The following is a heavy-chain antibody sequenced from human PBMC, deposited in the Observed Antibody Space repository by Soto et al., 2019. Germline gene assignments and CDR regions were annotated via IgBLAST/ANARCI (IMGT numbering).Heavy chain of an antibody. Sequence: GRPLRPSFAAPDFALSRYDMHWVRQATGKGLEWVSAIGTAGDTYYPGSVKGRFTISRENAKNSLYLQMYSLRAGDTAWYFCARARADCSGALDYWGQGTLVTVSS. D-gene: IGHD2-21*01. J-gene: IGHJ4*02. CDR1: DFALSRYD. V-gene: IGHV3-13*01. CDR2: IGTAGDT. CDR3: ARARADCSGALDY.